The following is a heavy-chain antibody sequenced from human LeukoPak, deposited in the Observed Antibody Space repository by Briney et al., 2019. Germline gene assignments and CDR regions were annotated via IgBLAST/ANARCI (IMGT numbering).Heavy chain of an antibody. J-gene: IGHJ4*02. D-gene: IGHD4-11*01. CDR3: ARVIDYSNSYFDY. CDR1: GGTFSSYT. CDR2: IIPILGIA. V-gene: IGHV1-69*02. Sequence: SVKVSCKASGGTFSSYTISWVRQAPGQGLECMGRIIPILGIANYAQKFQGRVTITADKSTSTAYMELSSLRSEDTAVYYRARVIDYSNSYFDYWGQGTLVTVSS.